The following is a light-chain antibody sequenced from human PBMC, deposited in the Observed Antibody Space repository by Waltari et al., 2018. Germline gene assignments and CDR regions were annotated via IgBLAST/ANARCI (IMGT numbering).Light chain of an antibody. V-gene: IGLV2-23*02. CDR3: CSSVGSSSFVV. J-gene: IGLJ2*01. CDR1: SSDIGRYDL. Sequence: QSALTQPASVSGSPGQSITISCTGTSSDIGRYDLVSWYQNHPGKALKLIIYQVSNRPSGVSVRFSGAKSGNTASLTSSGLQAEDEADYSCCSSVGSSSFVVFGGGTKLTVL. CDR2: QVS.